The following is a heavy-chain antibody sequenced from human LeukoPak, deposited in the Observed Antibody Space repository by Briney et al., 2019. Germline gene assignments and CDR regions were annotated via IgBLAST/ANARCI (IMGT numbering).Heavy chain of an antibody. Sequence: SETLSLTCAVSGSSISSSTWWTWVRQPPGKGLEWIGYIYYSGSAYYNPSLKSRVTISVDTSKNHFSLNLSSVTAADTAVYYCARVDLYSSTWRASNWFDPWGQGTLVTVSS. CDR2: IYYSGSA. V-gene: IGHV4-28*03. CDR1: GSSISSSTW. D-gene: IGHD6-13*01. J-gene: IGHJ5*02. CDR3: ARVDLYSSTWRASNWFDP.